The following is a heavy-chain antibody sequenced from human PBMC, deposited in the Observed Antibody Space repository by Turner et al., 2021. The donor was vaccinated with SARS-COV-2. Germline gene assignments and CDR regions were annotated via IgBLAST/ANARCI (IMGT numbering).Heavy chain of an antibody. CDR1: GFTFSRYS. Sequence: EVQVVGSGGGLVQTGGSLRLCCAASGFTFSRYSMNWVRQAPGKGLEWVSYIRSSSSTIYYADSVKGRFTISRDNAKNSLYLQMNSLRAEDTAVYYCASTSVVNYGMDVWGQGTTVTVSS. CDR2: IRSSSSTI. J-gene: IGHJ6*02. D-gene: IGHD2-15*01. V-gene: IGHV3-48*01. CDR3: ASTSVVNYGMDV.